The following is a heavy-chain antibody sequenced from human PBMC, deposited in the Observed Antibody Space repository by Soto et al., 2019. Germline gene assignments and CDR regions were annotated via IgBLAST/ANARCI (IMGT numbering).Heavy chain of an antibody. CDR3: ARDRWLRYSGYDWHFDY. Sequence: EVQLVESGGVLVQPGESLRLSCAASGFPFSSYEMNWVRQAPGKGLEWVAYISSGGGNIYYAESVKGRFTISRDNANNSVDLKMNSLRAEDTAVYYCARDRWLRYSGYDWHFDYWGQGTLVTVSS. J-gene: IGHJ4*02. D-gene: IGHD5-12*01. CDR2: ISSGGGNI. CDR1: GFPFSSYE. V-gene: IGHV3-48*03.